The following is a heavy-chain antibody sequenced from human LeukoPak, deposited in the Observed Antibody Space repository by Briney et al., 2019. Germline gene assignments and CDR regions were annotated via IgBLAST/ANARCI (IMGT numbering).Heavy chain of an antibody. J-gene: IGHJ4*02. D-gene: IGHD1-7*01. Sequence: SETLSLTCTVSGGSISSSSYYWGWIRQPPGKGLEWIGSIYYSGSTYYNPSLKSRVTISVDTSKNQFSLKLSSVTAADTAVYYCARHGWNYVVGNFDYWGQGTLVTVSS. CDR1: GGSISSSSYY. CDR2: IYYSGST. V-gene: IGHV4-39*01. CDR3: ARHGWNYVVGNFDY.